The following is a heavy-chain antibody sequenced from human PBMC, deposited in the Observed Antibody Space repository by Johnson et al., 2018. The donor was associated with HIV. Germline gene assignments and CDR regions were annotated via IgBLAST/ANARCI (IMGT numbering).Heavy chain of an antibody. CDR3: ARVRAGRENAFDI. CDR2: ISYDGSDK. D-gene: IGHD1-26*01. Sequence: HVQLVESGGGVVQPGRSLRLSCAASGFTFSSYAMHWVRQAPAKGLEWVAAISYDGSDKDHADSVKGRFTITRDSSKNTLSLQMNSPRVDDTAIYYCARVRAGRENAFDIWGQGTMVTVSS. J-gene: IGHJ3*02. CDR1: GFTFSSYA. V-gene: IGHV3-30*04.